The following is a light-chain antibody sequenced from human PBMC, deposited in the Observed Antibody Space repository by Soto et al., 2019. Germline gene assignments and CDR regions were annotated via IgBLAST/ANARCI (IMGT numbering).Light chain of an antibody. CDR2: GAS. CDR3: QQYGSSPLT. Sequence: EVVLTQSPGTLSLSPGERVTLSCRSSQSVSSSYLAWYQQKPGQAPRLLIYGASSRATGIPDRFSGSVSGTDFTLTISRLEPEDFAVYYCQQYGSSPLTFGGGTKVDI. V-gene: IGKV3-20*01. CDR1: QSVSSSY. J-gene: IGKJ4*01.